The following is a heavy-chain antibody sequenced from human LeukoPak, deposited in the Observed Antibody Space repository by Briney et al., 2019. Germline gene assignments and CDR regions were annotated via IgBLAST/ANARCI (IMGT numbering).Heavy chain of an antibody. V-gene: IGHV4-59*01. CDR3: ARVPDSSGYRPFDI. J-gene: IGHJ3*02. Sequence: SETLSLTCTVSGDSISNYYWSWIRQPPGKGLEWIGYLYDSGSTNYSPFLKSRVTISLDTSKNQFSLKLSSVTAADTAVYYCARVPDSSGYRPFDIWGQGTMVTVSS. CDR1: GDSISNYY. D-gene: IGHD3-22*01. CDR2: LYDSGST.